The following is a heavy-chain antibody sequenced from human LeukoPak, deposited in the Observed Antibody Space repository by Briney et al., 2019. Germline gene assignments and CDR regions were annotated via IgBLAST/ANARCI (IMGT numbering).Heavy chain of an antibody. V-gene: IGHV4-59*01. CDR3: ARGIAVAGPFDP. Sequence: SETLSLTCTVSGGSITSYYWSWIRQPPGKGLEWIGYIYYSGSTNYNPSLKSRVTISVDTSKNQFSLKLSSVTAADTAVYYCARGIAVAGPFDPWGQGTLVTVSS. D-gene: IGHD6-19*01. CDR2: IYYSGST. CDR1: GGSITSYY. J-gene: IGHJ5*02.